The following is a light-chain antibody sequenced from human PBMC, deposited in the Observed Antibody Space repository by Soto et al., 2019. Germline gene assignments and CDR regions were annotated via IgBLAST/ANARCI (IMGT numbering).Light chain of an antibody. CDR3: QHYNNWPFT. CDR1: QSVSSN. J-gene: IGKJ2*01. CDR2: GAS. V-gene: IGKV3-15*01. Sequence: EILMTQSPATLSVSPGERATLSCRASQSVSSNLAWYQQKPGQAPRLLIYGASTRTIGIPARFSGSGSGTEFTLTISTLQSEDFAVYYCQHYNNWPFTFGQGTKLEIK.